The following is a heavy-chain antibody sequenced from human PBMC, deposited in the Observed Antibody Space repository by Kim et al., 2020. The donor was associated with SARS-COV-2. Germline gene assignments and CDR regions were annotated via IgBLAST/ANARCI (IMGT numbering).Heavy chain of an antibody. CDR3: ARVTAYGSGSYAGVREDY. D-gene: IGHD3-10*01. J-gene: IGHJ4*02. Sequence: GGSLRLSRAASGFTFSSYEMNWVRQAPGKGLEWVSYISSSGSTIYYADSVKGRFTISRDNAKNSLYLQMNSLRAEDTAVYYCARVTAYGSGSYAGVREDYWGQGTLVTVSS. CDR2: ISSSGSTI. CDR1: GFTFSSYE. V-gene: IGHV3-48*03.